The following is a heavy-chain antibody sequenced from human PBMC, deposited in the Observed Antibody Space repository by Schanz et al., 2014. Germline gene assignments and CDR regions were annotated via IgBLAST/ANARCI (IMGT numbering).Heavy chain of an antibody. CDR1: GFTFSTHA. V-gene: IGHV3-30*03. CDR2: VSSDGNND. J-gene: IGHJ4*02. Sequence: QVQLVESGGGVVQPGRSLRLSCAASGFTFSTHAMHWVRQAPGKGLEWVALVSSDGNNDYYTDSVKGRFTMSRDNAKNSVFLQMNSLRAEDTAVYYCVRDSFFAFDYWGQGTLVTVSS. CDR3: VRDSFFAFDY. D-gene: IGHD3-3*01.